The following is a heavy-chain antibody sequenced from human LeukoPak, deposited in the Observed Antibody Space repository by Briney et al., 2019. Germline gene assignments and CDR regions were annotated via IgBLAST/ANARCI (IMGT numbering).Heavy chain of an antibody. CDR1: GGSFRGYY. J-gene: IGHJ6*02. CDR3: ARDRAMVRGSPSRYYGMDV. CDR2: INHSGST. D-gene: IGHD3-10*01. Sequence: KPLETLSLTCAVYGGSFRGYYWSWIRQPPGKGLEWIGEINHSGSTNYNPSLKSRVTISVDTSKNQSSLTLSAVTAADTAVYYCARDRAMVRGSPSRYYGMDVWGERATGPLS. V-gene: IGHV4-34*01.